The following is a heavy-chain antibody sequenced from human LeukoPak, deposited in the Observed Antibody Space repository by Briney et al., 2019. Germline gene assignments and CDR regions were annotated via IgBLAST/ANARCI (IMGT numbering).Heavy chain of an antibody. D-gene: IGHD5-24*01. V-gene: IGHV3-48*02. CDR1: GFTFSNYS. CDR2: ISSGSFSI. J-gene: IGHJ4*02. CDR3: ARRINYFDS. Sequence: GGSLRLSCAASGFTFSNYSMNWVGQASGRGLEWISYISSGSFSIHYADSVKGRFTISRDNARNSLYLQMNSLRDEDTAVYYCARRINYFDSWGQGTLVTVSS.